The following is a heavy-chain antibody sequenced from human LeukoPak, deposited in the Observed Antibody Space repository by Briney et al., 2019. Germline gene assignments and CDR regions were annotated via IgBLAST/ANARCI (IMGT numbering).Heavy chain of an antibody. CDR3: ARDYSTPSYYYYYMDV. Sequence: SQTLSLTCTVSGGSISSGSYYWSWIRQSAGKGLEWIGRIYTSGSTNYNPSLKSRVTISVDTSKNQFSLRLTSVTAADTAVYFCARDYSTPSYYYYYMDVWGKGTTVTVSS. CDR2: IYTSGST. D-gene: IGHD6-6*01. J-gene: IGHJ6*03. V-gene: IGHV4-61*02. CDR1: GGSISSGSYY.